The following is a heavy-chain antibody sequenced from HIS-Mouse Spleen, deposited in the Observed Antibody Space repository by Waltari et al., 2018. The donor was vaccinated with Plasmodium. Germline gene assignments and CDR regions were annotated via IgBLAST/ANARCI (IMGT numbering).Heavy chain of an antibody. Sequence: QVQLQQWGAGLLKPSETLSLTCAVYGGSFSGYYWSWIRQPPGKGLEWIGEINHSGRPNHNPSLKSRVTISVDTSKNQFSLKLSSVTAADTAVYYCARVTSSGVYWYFDLWGRGTLVTVSS. CDR3: ARVTSSGVYWYFDL. J-gene: IGHJ2*01. CDR1: GGSFSGYY. CDR2: INHSGRP. V-gene: IGHV4-34*01. D-gene: IGHD3-3*01.